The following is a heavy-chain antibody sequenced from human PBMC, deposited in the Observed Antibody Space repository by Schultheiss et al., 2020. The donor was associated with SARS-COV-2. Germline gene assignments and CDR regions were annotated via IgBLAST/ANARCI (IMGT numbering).Heavy chain of an antibody. D-gene: IGHD2-2*01. J-gene: IGHJ5*02. CDR2: IWYDGSNK. CDR1: GFTFSSYA. Sequence: GGSLRLSCAASGFTFSSYAMSWVRQAPGKGLEWVAVIWYDGSNKYYADSVKGRFTISRDNSKNTLYLQMNSLRAEDTAVYYCARDRLGYCSSTSCRNRPRFDPWGQGTLVTVSS. V-gene: IGHV3-33*08. CDR3: ARDRLGYCSSTSCRNRPRFDP.